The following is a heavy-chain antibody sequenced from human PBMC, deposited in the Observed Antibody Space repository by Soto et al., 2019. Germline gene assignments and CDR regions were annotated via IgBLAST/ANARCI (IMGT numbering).Heavy chain of an antibody. Sequence: SETLSLTCSVSSASLSSSTYYWSWIRQPPGRGPEWIGSIYYSGNTYYKPSLKSRVSISIDTSRNQFSLKLTSATAADTGVYYCARPSPLPYWGPGILVTVSS. CDR1: SASLSSSTYY. J-gene: IGHJ1*01. CDR3: ARPSPLPY. CDR2: IYYSGNT. V-gene: IGHV4-39*01.